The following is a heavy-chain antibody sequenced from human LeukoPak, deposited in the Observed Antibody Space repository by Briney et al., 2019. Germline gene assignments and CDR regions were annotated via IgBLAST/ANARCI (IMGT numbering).Heavy chain of an antibody. Sequence: GGSLRLSCAASGFTFSSYSMNWVRQAPGKGLEWVSAIGGSGGSTYYADSVKGRFTISRDNSKNTLYLQMNSLRAEDTAVYYCAKGLRRYCSSTSCYLVDYWGQGTLVTVSS. CDR3: AKGLRRYCSSTSCYLVDY. D-gene: IGHD2-2*01. J-gene: IGHJ4*02. CDR1: GFTFSSYS. V-gene: IGHV3-23*01. CDR2: IGGSGGST.